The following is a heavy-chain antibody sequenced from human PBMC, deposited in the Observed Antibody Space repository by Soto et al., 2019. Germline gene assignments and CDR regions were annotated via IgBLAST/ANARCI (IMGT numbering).Heavy chain of an antibody. J-gene: IGHJ6*02. Sequence: QVQLVQSGGEVKKPGASVKVSCKASGYTFTSYGISWVRQAPGQGLEWMGWISGYNGKTNYAQKVQDRVTMTTDTSTSTVYMELRTLRSDDTAVYYCARDGVVPYYYYGMDVWGQGTAVTVSS. CDR1: GYTFTSYG. D-gene: IGHD3-10*01. CDR2: ISGYNGKT. V-gene: IGHV1-18*01. CDR3: ARDGVVPYYYYGMDV.